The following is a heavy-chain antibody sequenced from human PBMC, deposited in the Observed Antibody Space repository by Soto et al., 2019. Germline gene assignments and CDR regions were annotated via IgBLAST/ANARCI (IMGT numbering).Heavy chain of an antibody. CDR2: INSDGSST. J-gene: IGHJ6*02. Sequence: PGGSLRLSCAASGFTFSSYWMHWVRQAPGKGLVWVSRINSDGSSTSYADSVKGRFTISRDNAKNTLYLQMNSLRAEDTAVYYCARDEGTMVRGVMKDYYYYGMDVWGQGTTVTVSS. D-gene: IGHD3-10*01. CDR3: ARDEGTMVRGVMKDYYYYGMDV. CDR1: GFTFSSYW. V-gene: IGHV3-74*01.